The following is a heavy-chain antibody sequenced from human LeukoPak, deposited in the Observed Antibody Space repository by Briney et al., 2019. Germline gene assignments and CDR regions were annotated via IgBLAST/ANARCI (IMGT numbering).Heavy chain of an antibody. J-gene: IGHJ5*02. V-gene: IGHV4-38-2*02. CDR1: DYSISSGYY. Sequence: SETLSLTCTVSDYSISSGYYWGWIRQPPGKGLEWIGSIYHSGSTYYNPSLKSRVTISLDTSENQFSLKLSSVTAADTAVYYCASSRGSYSWSDPWGQGTQVTVSS. CDR2: IYHSGST. CDR3: ASSRGSYSWSDP. D-gene: IGHD1-26*01.